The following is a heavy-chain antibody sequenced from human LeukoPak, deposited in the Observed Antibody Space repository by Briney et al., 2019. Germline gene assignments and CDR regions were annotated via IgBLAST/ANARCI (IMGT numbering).Heavy chain of an antibody. Sequence: GGSLRLSCAASGFTFSSYWMHWVRHAPGKGLVWVSRINSDGSSTSYADSVKGRFTISRDNAKNTLYLQMNSLRAEDTAVYYCARASSGPNYYYYGMDVWGQGTTVTVSS. D-gene: IGHD6-19*01. CDR2: INSDGSST. CDR3: ARASSGPNYYYYGMDV. V-gene: IGHV3-74*01. CDR1: GFTFSSYW. J-gene: IGHJ6*02.